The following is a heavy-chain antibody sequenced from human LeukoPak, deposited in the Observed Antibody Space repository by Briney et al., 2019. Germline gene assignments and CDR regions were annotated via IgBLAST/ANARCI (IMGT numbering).Heavy chain of an antibody. Sequence: SETLSLTCTVSGGSISSSSYYWGWIRQPPGKGLEWIGSIYYSGSTYYNPSLKSRVTISADTSKNQFSLKLSSLTAADTAVYYCARQDSSGYYFDYRGHGTLVSVSS. CDR3: ARQDSSGYYFDY. CDR1: GGSISSSSYY. V-gene: IGHV4-39*01. J-gene: IGHJ4*01. D-gene: IGHD3-22*01. CDR2: IYYSGST.